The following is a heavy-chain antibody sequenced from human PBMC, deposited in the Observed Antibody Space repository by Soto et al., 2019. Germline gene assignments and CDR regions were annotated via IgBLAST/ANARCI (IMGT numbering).Heavy chain of an antibody. CDR3: AEDSYYHDRTGYYIFGY. Sequence: GGSLRLSCAASGFTFSSYSMNWVRKAPGKGLEWVSYISRSSSTIYYADSVKGRFTISRDNSKNTLYLQMTSLRAEDTAVYYCAEDSYYHDRTGYYIFGYWGQGTRVTVSS. J-gene: IGHJ4*02. CDR1: GFTFSSYS. D-gene: IGHD3-22*01. CDR2: ISRSSSTI. V-gene: IGHV3-48*01.